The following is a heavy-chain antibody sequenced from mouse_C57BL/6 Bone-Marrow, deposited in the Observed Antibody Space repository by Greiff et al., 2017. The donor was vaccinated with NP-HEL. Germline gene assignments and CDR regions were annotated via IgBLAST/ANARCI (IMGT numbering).Heavy chain of an antibody. CDR3: ALANWDVGYAMDY. CDR2: IDPSDSYT. D-gene: IGHD4-1*01. J-gene: IGHJ4*01. Sequence: QVQLQQPGAELVMPGASVKLSCKASGYTFTSYWMHWVKQRPGQGLEWIGEIDPSDSYTNYNQKFKGKSTLTVDKSSSTAYMQLSSLTSEDSAVYYCALANWDVGYAMDYWGLGTSVTVSS. CDR1: GYTFTSYW. V-gene: IGHV1-69*01.